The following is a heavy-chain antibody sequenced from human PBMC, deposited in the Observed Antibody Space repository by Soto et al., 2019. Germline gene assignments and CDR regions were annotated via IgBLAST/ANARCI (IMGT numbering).Heavy chain of an antibody. J-gene: IGHJ4*02. CDR3: ARHDGSRSTDY. CDR2: IHSGST. V-gene: IGHV4-59*08. D-gene: IGHD3-10*01. Sequence: QVQLQESGPGLVKPSGTLSLTCTVSGGYISSDYWNWIRQPPGKGLEWIGYIHSGSTTYSASLRSRVTISVDTSKNQFSLKLSSVTAADTAVYFCARHDGSRSTDYWGQGTLVTVSS. CDR1: GGYISSDY.